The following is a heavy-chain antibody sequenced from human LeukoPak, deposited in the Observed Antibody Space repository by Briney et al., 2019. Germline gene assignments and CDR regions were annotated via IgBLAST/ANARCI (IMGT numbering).Heavy chain of an antibody. CDR2: INAGNGNT. CDR3: ASQGERGYSSGYYYLGY. Sequence: ASVKVSCKASGYTFTSYAMHWARQTPGQRLEWMGWINAGNGNTKYSQKFQGRATITRDTSASTAYMELSSLRSEDTAVYYCASQGERGYSSGYYYLGYWGQGTLVTVSS. D-gene: IGHD3-22*01. V-gene: IGHV1-3*01. CDR1: GYTFTSYA. J-gene: IGHJ4*02.